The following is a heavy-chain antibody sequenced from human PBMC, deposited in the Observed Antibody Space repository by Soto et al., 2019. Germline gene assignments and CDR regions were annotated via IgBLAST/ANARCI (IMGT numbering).Heavy chain of an antibody. CDR1: GYTVTSYD. V-gene: IGHV1-8*01. J-gene: IGHJ4*02. CDR2: MNPNSGNT. CDR3: ASAIAVASTGFDY. Sequence: QVQLVQSGAELKKPGASVKVSCKASGYTVTSYDINWVRQATGQGLEWLGRMNPNSGNTGYAQKFQGRVTMTRNTSIGTAYMELCSLRSEGTAVYYCASAIAVASTGFDYWGQGTLVTVSS. D-gene: IGHD6-19*01.